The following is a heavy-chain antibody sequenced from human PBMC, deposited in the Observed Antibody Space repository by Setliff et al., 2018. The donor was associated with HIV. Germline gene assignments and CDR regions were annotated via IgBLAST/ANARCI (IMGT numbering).Heavy chain of an antibody. J-gene: IGHJ4*02. CDR1: GDTFSNSL. D-gene: IGHD6-19*01. V-gene: IGHV1-69*05. CDR2: IIPLFGTA. CDR3: ARDPSNTSGWLPYYDY. Sequence: GASVKVSCKASGDTFSNSLVTWVRQAPGQGLEWMGGIIPLFGTANYAQKFQGRVTMTTDELMTTAYLELSSLRSEDTAVYYCARDPSNTSGWLPYYDYWGQGTLVTVSS.